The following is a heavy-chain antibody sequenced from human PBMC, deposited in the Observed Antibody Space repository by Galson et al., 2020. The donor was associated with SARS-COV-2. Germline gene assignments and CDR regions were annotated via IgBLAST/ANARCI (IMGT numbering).Heavy chain of an antibody. D-gene: IGHD5-12*01. CDR1: GFTFSSYA. V-gene: IGHV3-30-3*01. J-gene: IGHJ6*02. CDR3: ARAPIVATNYYYYYGMDV. CDR2: ISYDGSNK. Sequence: GGSLRLSCAASGFTFSSYAMHWVRQAPGKGLEWVAVISYDGSNKYYADSVKGRFTISRDNSKNTLYLQMNSLRAEDTAVYYCARAPIVATNYYYYYGMDVWGQGTTVTVSS.